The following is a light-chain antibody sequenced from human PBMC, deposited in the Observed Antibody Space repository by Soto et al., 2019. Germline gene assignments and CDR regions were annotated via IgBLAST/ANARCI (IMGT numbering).Light chain of an antibody. CDR3: SSYTSSSTLV. CDR2: DVS. Sequence: QSALTQPASVSGSPGQSITISCTGTSSDVGGYNYVSWYQQHPGKATKLIIYDVSNRPSGVSNRFSGSKSGNTASLTISGLQAEDEAAYYCSSYTSSSTLVFGGGTKVTVL. V-gene: IGLV2-14*03. CDR1: SSDVGGYNY. J-gene: IGLJ2*01.